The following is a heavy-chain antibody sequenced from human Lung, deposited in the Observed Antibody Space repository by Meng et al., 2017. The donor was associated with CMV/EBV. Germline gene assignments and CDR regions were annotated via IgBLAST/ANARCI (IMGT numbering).Heavy chain of an antibody. Sequence: LSLPCGVYGGSFSTYYWSWIRQPPGKGLEWIGEINHSGSTNYNPSLKSRVTISVDTSKNQFSLKLRSVTAADTAVYYCARGYGPEGYWGQGTLVTVSS. CDR3: ARGYGPEGY. CDR1: GGSFSTYY. D-gene: IGHD3-10*01. J-gene: IGHJ4*02. V-gene: IGHV4-34*01. CDR2: INHSGST.